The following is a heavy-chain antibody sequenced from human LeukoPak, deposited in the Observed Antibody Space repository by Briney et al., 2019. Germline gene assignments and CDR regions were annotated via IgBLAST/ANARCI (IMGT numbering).Heavy chain of an antibody. D-gene: IGHD3-10*01. J-gene: IGHJ5*02. V-gene: IGHV4-39*07. CDR2: IYYTATT. CDR1: GGSISSSAYY. CDR3: ARDGIHYSSGFDP. Sequence: SETLSLTCTVSGGSISSSAYYWGWIRQPPGKGPEWIGSIYYTATTYYNPSLKSRVTMSIDTSRNQFSLNLSSVTAADTAVYYCARDGIHYSSGFDPWGQGILVTVSS.